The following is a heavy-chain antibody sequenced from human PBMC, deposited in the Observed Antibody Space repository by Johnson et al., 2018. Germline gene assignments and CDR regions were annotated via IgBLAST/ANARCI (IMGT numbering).Heavy chain of an antibody. CDR2: IKQDGREK. V-gene: IGHV3-7*01. CDR3: AREPDAFDI. J-gene: IGHJ3*02. CDR1: GFTFSSYW. Sequence: EVQLVETGGGLVQPGGSLRLSCAASGFTFSSYWMSWVRQAPGKGLEWVANIKQDGREKYYVDSVKGRFTISRDKAKNSLDLQMNSLRAEDTAVYYCAREPDAFDIWGQGTMVTVSS.